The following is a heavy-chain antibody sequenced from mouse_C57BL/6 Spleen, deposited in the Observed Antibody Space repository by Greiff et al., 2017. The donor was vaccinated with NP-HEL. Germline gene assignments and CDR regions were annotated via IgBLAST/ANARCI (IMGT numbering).Heavy chain of an antibody. Sequence: VQLQQPGAELVMPGASVKLSCKASGYTFTSYWMHWVKQRPGQGLEWIGEIDPSDSYTNYNQKFKGKSTLTVAKSSSTAYMQLSSLTSEDSAVYYCASKEGNYGGAMDYWGQGTSVTVSS. D-gene: IGHD1-1*02. CDR1: GYTFTSYW. CDR2: IDPSDSYT. J-gene: IGHJ4*01. V-gene: IGHV1-69*01. CDR3: ASKEGNYGGAMDY.